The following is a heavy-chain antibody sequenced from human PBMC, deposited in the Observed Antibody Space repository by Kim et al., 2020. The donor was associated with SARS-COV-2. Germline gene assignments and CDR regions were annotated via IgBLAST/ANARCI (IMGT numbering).Heavy chain of an antibody. V-gene: IGHV4-39*01. CDR3: ARLYRSEGY. J-gene: IGHJ4*02. CDR2: IYYSGST. D-gene: IGHD1-26*01. CDR1: GGSISSSSYY. Sequence: SETLSLTCTVSGGSISSSSYYWGWIRQPPGKGLEWIGSIYYSGSTYYNPSLKSRVTISVDTSKNQFSLKLSSVTAADTAVYYCARLYRSEGYWGQGTLVTVSS.